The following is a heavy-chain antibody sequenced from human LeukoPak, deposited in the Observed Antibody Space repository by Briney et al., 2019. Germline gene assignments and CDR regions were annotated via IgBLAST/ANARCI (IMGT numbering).Heavy chain of an antibody. V-gene: IGHV3-11*03. CDR2: ISSSSSYT. J-gene: IGHJ4*02. Sequence: GGSLRLSCAASGFTFSDYYMSWIRQAPGKGLEWVSYISSSSSYTNYADSVKGRFTISRDNAKNSLYLQMNSLRAEDTAAYYCASGRWVQLPIRWGQGTLVTVSS. D-gene: IGHD5-18*01. CDR1: GFTFSDYY. CDR3: ASGRWVQLPIR.